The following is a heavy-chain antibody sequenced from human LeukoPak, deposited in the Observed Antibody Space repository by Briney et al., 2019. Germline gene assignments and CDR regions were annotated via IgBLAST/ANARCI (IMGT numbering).Heavy chain of an antibody. CDR1: GFTFSSYT. Sequence: PGGSLRLSCAASGFTFSSYTINWVRQAPGKGLEWVSVIYSGGSTYYADSVKGRFTISRDNSKNTLYLQMNSLRAEDTAVYYCARDGGSYSLDYWGQGTLVTVSS. J-gene: IGHJ4*02. D-gene: IGHD1-26*01. CDR2: IYSGGST. V-gene: IGHV3-53*01. CDR3: ARDGGSYSLDY.